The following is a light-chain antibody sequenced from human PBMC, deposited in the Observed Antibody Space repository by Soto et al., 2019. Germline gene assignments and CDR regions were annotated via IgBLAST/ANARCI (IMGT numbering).Light chain of an antibody. Sequence: EIVLTQSPATLSLSPGERATLSCRASQSVSRYLAWYQQKPGQAPRLLIYDASNRATGIPARFSGSGSGTDFTLTISSLEPEDFAVYFCQHRSKWPLTFGGGTKVEIK. CDR2: DAS. V-gene: IGKV3-11*01. CDR3: QHRSKWPLT. CDR1: QSVSRY. J-gene: IGKJ4*01.